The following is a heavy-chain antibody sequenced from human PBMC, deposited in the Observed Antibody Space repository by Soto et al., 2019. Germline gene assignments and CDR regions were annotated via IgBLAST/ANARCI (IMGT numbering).Heavy chain of an antibody. J-gene: IGHJ3*02. V-gene: IGHV3-21*01. CDR1: GFTFSSYS. D-gene: IGHD6-19*01. CDR2: ISSSSSYI. CDR3: AQIQQWLTHDAFDI. Sequence: SLRLSCAASGFTFSSYSMNWVRQAPGKGLEWVSSISSSSSYIYYADSVKGRFTISRDNAKNSLYLQMNSLRAEDTAVYYCAQIQQWLTHDAFDIWGQGTMVTVSS.